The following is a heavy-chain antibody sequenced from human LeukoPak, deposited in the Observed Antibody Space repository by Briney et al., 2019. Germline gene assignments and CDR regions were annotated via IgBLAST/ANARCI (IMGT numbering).Heavy chain of an antibody. V-gene: IGHV4-31*03. CDR2: IYYSGST. CDR1: GGSISSGGYY. Sequence: SETLSLTCTVSGGSISSGGYYWSWIRQHPGKGLEWIGYIYYSGSTYYNPSLKSRVTISVDTSKNQFSLKLSSVTAADTAVYYCARELYYYESSGYLYYFDYWGQGTLVTDSS. J-gene: IGHJ4*02. D-gene: IGHD3-22*01. CDR3: ARELYYYESSGYLYYFDY.